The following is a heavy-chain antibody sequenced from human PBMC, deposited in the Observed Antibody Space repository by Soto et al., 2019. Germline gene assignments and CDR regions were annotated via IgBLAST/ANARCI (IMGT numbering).Heavy chain of an antibody. CDR3: AGEGASIVGATGAFDM. CDR2: IIPMFGSA. Sequence: DLEQSGAEVKRPGSSVKVSCTASGGTFSTYPIHWVRQAPGQGLEWMGGIIPMFGSANFAQKCQGRLTLTADKSTGTTYRGLRRRTSAETAVYYWAGEGASIVGATGAFDMWGQGTTVSISS. D-gene: IGHD1-26*01. CDR1: GGTFSTYP. V-gene: IGHV1-69*06. J-gene: IGHJ3*02.